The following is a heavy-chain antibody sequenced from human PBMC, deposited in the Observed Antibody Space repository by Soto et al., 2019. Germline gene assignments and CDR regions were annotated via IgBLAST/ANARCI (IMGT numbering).Heavy chain of an antibody. CDR1: GGSISSSNW. CDR2: IYHSGGT. J-gene: IGHJ5*02. D-gene: IGHD3-3*01. V-gene: IGHV4-4*02. CDR3: ARLIFGVVTINPGWFDP. Sequence: SETLSLTCAVSGGSISSSNWWSWVRQPPGKGLEWIGEIYHSGGTNYNPSLKSRVTISVDKSKNQFSLKLSSVTAADTAVYYCARLIFGVVTINPGWFDPWGQGTLVTVSS.